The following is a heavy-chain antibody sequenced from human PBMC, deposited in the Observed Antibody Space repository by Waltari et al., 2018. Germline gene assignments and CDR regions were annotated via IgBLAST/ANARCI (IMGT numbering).Heavy chain of an antibody. CDR3: ARGRYCSGGSCYPGYFDY. D-gene: IGHD2-15*01. V-gene: IGHV4-30-2*01. Sequence: QLQLQESGSGLVKPSQTLSLTCAVSGGSISSGGYSWSWIRQPPGKCLEWIGYIYHSGSTYYNPSLKSRVTISVDRSKNQFSLKLSSVTAADTAVYYCARGRYCSGGSCYPGYFDYWGQGTLVTVSS. CDR1: GGSISSGGYS. J-gene: IGHJ4*02. CDR2: IYHSGST.